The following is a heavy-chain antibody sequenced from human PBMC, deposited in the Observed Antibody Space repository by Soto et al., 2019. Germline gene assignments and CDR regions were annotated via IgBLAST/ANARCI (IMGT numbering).Heavy chain of an antibody. CDR1: GGTFSSYA. CDR3: ARGGRITMIVVPRSDYYYYGMAV. CDR2: IIPIFGTA. D-gene: IGHD3-22*01. Sequence: ASVKVSCKASGGTFSSYAISWVRQAPGQGLEWMGGIIPIFGTANYAQKFQGRVTITADESTSTAYMELSSLRSEDTAVYYCARGGRITMIVVPRSDYYYYGMAVWGQGTTVTVSS. V-gene: IGHV1-69*13. J-gene: IGHJ6*02.